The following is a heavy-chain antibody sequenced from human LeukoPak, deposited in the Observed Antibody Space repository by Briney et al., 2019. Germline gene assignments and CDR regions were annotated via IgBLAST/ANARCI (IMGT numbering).Heavy chain of an antibody. D-gene: IGHD2-2*01. CDR3: ARPSEYCSSTTCSIDY. Sequence: GGSLRLSCAASGFTFGRYWMHWVRQAPGKGLVWVSRINSDESSTNYADSMKGRFTISRDNAKNTLFLQMDSLRAEDTAVYYCARPSEYCSSTTCSIDYWGQGTLVTVSS. CDR1: GFTFGRYW. CDR2: INSDESST. V-gene: IGHV3-74*01. J-gene: IGHJ4*02.